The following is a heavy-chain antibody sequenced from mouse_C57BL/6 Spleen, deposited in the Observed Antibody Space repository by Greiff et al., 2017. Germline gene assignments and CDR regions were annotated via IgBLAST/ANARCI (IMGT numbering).Heavy chain of an antibody. V-gene: IGHV1-15*01. J-gene: IGHJ1*03. CDR3: TREGDGYDVRYFDV. CDR2: IDPETGGT. D-gene: IGHD2-2*01. CDR1: GYTFTDYE. Sequence: QVQLQQSGAELVRPGASVTLSCKASGYTFTDYEMHWVKQTPVHGLEWIGAIDPETGGTAYNQKFKGKAILTADKSSSTAYMELRSLTSEDSAVYYCTREGDGYDVRYFDVWGTGTTVTVSS.